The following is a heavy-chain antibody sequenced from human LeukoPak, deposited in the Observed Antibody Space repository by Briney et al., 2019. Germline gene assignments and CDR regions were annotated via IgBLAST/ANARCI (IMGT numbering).Heavy chain of an antibody. J-gene: IGHJ4*02. V-gene: IGHV3-15*01. D-gene: IGHD3-9*01. CDR3: TTYDILTGYLFDY. CDR2: IKSKTDGGTT. CDR1: GFTFSNAW. Sequence: PGGSLRLSCAASGFTFSNAWMSWVRQAPGKGLEWVDRIKSKTDGGTTDYAAPVKGRFTISRDDSKNTLYLQMNSLKTEDTAVYYCTTYDILTGYLFDYWGQGTLVTVSS.